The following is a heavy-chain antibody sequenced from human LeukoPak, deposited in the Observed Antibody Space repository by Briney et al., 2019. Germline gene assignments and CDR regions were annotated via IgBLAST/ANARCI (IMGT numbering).Heavy chain of an antibody. CDR1: GYTFTSYD. D-gene: IGHD5-18*01. CDR2: MNPNSGNT. V-gene: IGHV1-8*01. Sequence: ASVKVSCKASGYTFTSYDINWVRQATGQGLGWLGWMNPNSGNTGYAKKFQGRVTITRETSISTAYMELSSLRSEDPPVYYCARVLMAGDSYGNPFDYWGQGTLVAVCS. CDR3: ARVLMAGDSYGNPFDY. J-gene: IGHJ4*02.